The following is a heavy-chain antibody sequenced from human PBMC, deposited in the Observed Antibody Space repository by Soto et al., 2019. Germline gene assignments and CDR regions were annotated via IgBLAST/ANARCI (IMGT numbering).Heavy chain of an antibody. V-gene: IGHV3-23*01. J-gene: IGHJ4*02. CDR2: ISAGGGST. CDR1: GFTFNSYA. D-gene: IGHD3-3*01. Sequence: EVQLLESGGGLVQPGGSLRLSCAASGFTFNSYAMTWVRQAPGKGLEWVSGISAGGGSTYFADSVKGRFTISRDLSKNPLYLQMDSLRAEDTAVYYCAKVQSAYFFDYWGQGTLVTVSS. CDR3: AKVQSAYFFDY.